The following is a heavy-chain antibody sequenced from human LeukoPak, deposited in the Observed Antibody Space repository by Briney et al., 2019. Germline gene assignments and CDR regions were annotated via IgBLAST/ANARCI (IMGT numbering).Heavy chain of an antibody. V-gene: IGHV3-21*01. J-gene: IGHJ4*02. D-gene: IGHD3-22*01. CDR1: GFTFSSYR. CDR2: ISSSSSYI. CDR3: ARDLSSGIGNYFDY. Sequence: GGSLRLSCAASGFTFSSYRMNWVRQAPEKGLEWVSCISSSSSYIYYADSVKGRFTISRDTAKNLLYLQMNSLRAEDTAVYYCARDLSSGIGNYFDYWGQGTLVTVSS.